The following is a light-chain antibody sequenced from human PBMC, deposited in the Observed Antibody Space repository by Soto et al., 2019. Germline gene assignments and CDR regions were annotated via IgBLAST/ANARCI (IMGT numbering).Light chain of an antibody. CDR3: QQYDSSLWT. CDR2: GAS. Sequence: EIVLTQSPGTLSLSPGERATLSCRASQSVSSTYLAWYQQKPGQAPRLLIYGASGRATGIPDRFSGSGSGTDFTLTISRLEPEDFAVYYCQQYDSSLWTFGQGTQVEIK. V-gene: IGKV3-20*01. CDR1: QSVSSTY. J-gene: IGKJ1*01.